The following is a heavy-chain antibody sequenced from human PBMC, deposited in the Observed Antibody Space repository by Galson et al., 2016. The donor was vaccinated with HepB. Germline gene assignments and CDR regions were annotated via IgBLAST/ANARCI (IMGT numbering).Heavy chain of an antibody. D-gene: IGHD3-10*01. V-gene: IGHV4-39*01. J-gene: IGHJ4*02. Sequence: SETLSLTCTVSGGSISSSSYSWGWIRQPPGKGLEWIGSIYYSGLSYCNPSLKSRVTISVDTPKNQFSLTLSSVTAADTAVYYCARHLGLWFGEIDYWGRGTLVTVSS. CDR2: IYYSGLS. CDR3: ARHLGLWFGEIDY. CDR1: GGSISSSSYS.